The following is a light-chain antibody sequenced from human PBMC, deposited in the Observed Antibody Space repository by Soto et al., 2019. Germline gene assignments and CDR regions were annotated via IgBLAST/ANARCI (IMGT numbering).Light chain of an antibody. J-gene: IGLJ7*01. Sequence: QPVLTQPPSASGTPGQRVTISCSGGSSNIGSNTVNWYQQVPGTAPKLLIYSNNQRPSGVPDRFSGSKSGTSASLAISGLQSEDAADYYCAAWDDSLNGPLFGGGTQLTVL. CDR2: SNN. V-gene: IGLV1-44*01. CDR3: AAWDDSLNGPL. CDR1: SSNIGSNT.